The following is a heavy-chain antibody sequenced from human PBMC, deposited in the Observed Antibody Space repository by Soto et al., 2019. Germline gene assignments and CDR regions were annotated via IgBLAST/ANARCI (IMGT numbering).Heavy chain of an antibody. J-gene: IGHJ4*02. CDR1: GFTVSSNY. CDR3: ARVYSGSYIDY. D-gene: IGHD1-26*01. Sequence: GGSLRLSCAASGFTVSSNYMSWVRQAPGKGLEWVSVIYSGGSTYYADSVKGRFSISRDNSKNTLYLQMNSLRAEDTAVYYCARVYSGSYIDYWGQGTLVTVSS. CDR2: IYSGGST. V-gene: IGHV3-53*01.